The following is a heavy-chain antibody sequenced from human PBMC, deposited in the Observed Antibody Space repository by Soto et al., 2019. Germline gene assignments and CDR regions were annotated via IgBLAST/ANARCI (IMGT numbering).Heavy chain of an antibody. CDR2: IDSRTTTI. Sequence: GGSLRLSCAASGFTFSIFSMNWVRQAPGKGPEWVSYIDSRTTTIYYADSVKGRFTISRDNARNSLYLQMNSLRDEDTAVYYCARQTWDYHSSNFDYWGLGTLVTVSS. CDR1: GFTFSIFS. V-gene: IGHV3-48*02. D-gene: IGHD3-16*01. J-gene: IGHJ4*02. CDR3: ARQTWDYHSSNFDY.